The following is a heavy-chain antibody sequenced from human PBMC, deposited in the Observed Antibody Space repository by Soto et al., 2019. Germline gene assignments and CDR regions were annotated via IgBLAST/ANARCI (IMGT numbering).Heavy chain of an antibody. CDR3: ARGQFGESHRGMDV. D-gene: IGHD3-10*01. CDR2: ISYDGSNK. V-gene: IGHV3-30-3*01. CDR1: GFTFSSYA. J-gene: IGHJ6*02. Sequence: QVQLVESGGGVVQPGRSLRLSCAASGFTFSSYAMHWVRQAPGKGLEWVAVISYDGSNKYNADSVKGRFTISRDNSKNTLYLQMNSLRAEDTAVYYCARGQFGESHRGMDVWGQGTTVTVSS.